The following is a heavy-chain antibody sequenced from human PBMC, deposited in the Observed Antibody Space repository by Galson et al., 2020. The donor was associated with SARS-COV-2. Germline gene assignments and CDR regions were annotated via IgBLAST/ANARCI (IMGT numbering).Heavy chain of an antibody. V-gene: IGHV3-11*01. CDR2: IGRTGTTI. D-gene: IGHD6-13*01. CDR1: GFTFGDHY. CDR3: VKDSSIWGPYYFDF. J-gene: IGHJ4*02. Sequence: GSLRLSCAASGFTFGDHYMTWIRQAPGKGLELVSYIGRTGTTIQYADSVRGRFTISRDNTRNALYLQMNSLRAEDTALYYCVKDSSIWGPYYFDFWGQGTQVSVSS.